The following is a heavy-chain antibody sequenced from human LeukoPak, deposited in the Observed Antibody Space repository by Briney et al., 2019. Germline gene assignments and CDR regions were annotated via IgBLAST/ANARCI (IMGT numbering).Heavy chain of an antibody. D-gene: IGHD6-19*01. CDR3: ARHLAVANWFDP. CDR2: IYYSGST. V-gene: IGHV4-59*08. Sequence: PSETLSLTCTVSGGSISSYGWSWIRQPPGKGLGWIGYIYYSGSTNYNPSLKSRVSISVDTSKNQFSLKLSSVTAADTAVYYCARHLAVANWFDPWGQGTLVTVSS. CDR1: GGSISSYG. J-gene: IGHJ5*02.